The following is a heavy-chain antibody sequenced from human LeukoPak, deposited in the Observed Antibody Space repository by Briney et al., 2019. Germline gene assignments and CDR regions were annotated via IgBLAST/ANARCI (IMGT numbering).Heavy chain of an antibody. J-gene: IGHJ3*02. CDR2: IWYDGSNK. D-gene: IGHD3-10*01. Sequence: GGSLRLSCAASGFTFSSYGMHWVRQAPGKGLEWVAVIWYDGSNKYYADSVKGRFTISRDNSKNTLYLQMNSLRAEDTAVYYCAKDWYGHYYGSDAFDIWGQGTMVTVSS. CDR3: AKDWYGHYYGSDAFDI. V-gene: IGHV3-33*06. CDR1: GFTFSSYG.